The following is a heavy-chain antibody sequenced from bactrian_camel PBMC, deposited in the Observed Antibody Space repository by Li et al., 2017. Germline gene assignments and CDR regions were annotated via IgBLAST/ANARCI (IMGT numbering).Heavy chain of an antibody. V-gene: IGHV3S53*01. Sequence: HVQLVESGGGSVQAGGSLRLSCSRTYSGYHMAWFRQAPGMQREGVAVLLSDDSTKYADSVKGRFTISKDNAKNILYLQMNSLKPEDTALYYCAFHSRPGYCFTPTLLEFWGQGTQVTVS. J-gene: IGHJ4*01. D-gene: IGHD2*01. CDR1: TYSGYH. CDR2: LLSDDST. CDR3: AFHSRPGYCFTPTLLEF.